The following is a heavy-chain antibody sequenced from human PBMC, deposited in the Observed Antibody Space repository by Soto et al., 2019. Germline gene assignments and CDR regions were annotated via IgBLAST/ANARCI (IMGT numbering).Heavy chain of an antibody. Sequence: QLQLQESGPGLVKPSETLSLTCTVSGGSISSSSYYWGWIRQPPGKRLEWIGGMYYSVSTYFNPSLKSPVTISVDTSKRQFSLKLSSVTAADTAVYYCARWYGSEVFDYWGHGTLVTVSS. V-gene: IGHV4-39*01. CDR3: ARWYGSEVFDY. CDR1: GGSISSSSYY. D-gene: IGHD3-10*01. J-gene: IGHJ4*01. CDR2: MYYSVST.